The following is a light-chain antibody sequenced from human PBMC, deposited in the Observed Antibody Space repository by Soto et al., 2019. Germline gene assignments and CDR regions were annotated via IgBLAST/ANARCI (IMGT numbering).Light chain of an antibody. J-gene: IGLJ1*01. V-gene: IGLV2-14*01. CDR1: SSDVGGYNY. Sequence: SLLPKPASVSGSPGRSSTISCIGTSSDVGGYNYVSWYQQHPGKAPKLMIYDVSNRPSGVSNRFSGSKSGNTASLTISGLQAEDEADYYCSSYISSSTPYVFGTGTKVTVL. CDR3: SSYISSSTPYV. CDR2: DVS.